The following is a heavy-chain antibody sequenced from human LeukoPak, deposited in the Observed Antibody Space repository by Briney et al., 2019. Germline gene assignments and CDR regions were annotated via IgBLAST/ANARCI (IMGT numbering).Heavy chain of an antibody. V-gene: IGHV3-43*02. J-gene: IGHJ4*02. CDR2: ISGDGGST. CDR1: GFTFDDYA. D-gene: IGHD5-12*01. CDR3: ARLWMAAESDSDY. Sequence: GGSLRLSCAASGFTFDDYAMHWVRQAPGKGLEWVSLISGDGGSTYYADSVKGRFAIPRDNSKNSLYLQMNSLRTEDTALYYCARLWMAAESDSDYWGQGTLVTVSS.